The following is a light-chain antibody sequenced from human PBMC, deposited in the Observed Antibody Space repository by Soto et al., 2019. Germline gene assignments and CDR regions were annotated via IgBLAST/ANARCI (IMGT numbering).Light chain of an antibody. CDR1: RSVTNNY. V-gene: IGKV3-20*01. Sequence: EVRLTQSPGTLSFFPGERATLSCRASRSVTNNYLAWHQQKPGQTPRLLIYGASTRATDVPDRFSGSGSGADFTLSISRLEPEDFAVYYCQQYGSSPPRTFGQGTKVDIK. CDR3: QQYGSSPPRT. J-gene: IGKJ1*01. CDR2: GAS.